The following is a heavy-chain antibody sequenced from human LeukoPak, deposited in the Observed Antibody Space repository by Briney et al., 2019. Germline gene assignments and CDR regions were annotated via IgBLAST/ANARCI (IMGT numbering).Heavy chain of an antibody. V-gene: IGHV3-23*01. Sequence: GGSLRLSCAASGFTFRSYGMNWVRQAPGKGLEWVSAISSSGSSTYYADSVKGRFTISRDSSRNTLYLQMNSLRPEDTAVYYCARARPSMWIDYWGQGTLVTVSS. D-gene: IGHD5-12*01. J-gene: IGHJ4*02. CDR3: ARARPSMWIDY. CDR2: ISSSGSST. CDR1: GFTFRSYG.